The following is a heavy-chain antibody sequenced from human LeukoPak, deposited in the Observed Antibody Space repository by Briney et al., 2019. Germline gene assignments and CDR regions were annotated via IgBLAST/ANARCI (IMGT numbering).Heavy chain of an antibody. Sequence: ASVKVSCKASGYTFTSYGISWVRQARGQGLEWMGWISDYNGNTNYAQKLQGRVTMTTDTSTSTAYMELRSLRSDDTVVYYCAREPYCSSTSCPPADYWGQGTLVTVSS. V-gene: IGHV1-18*04. CDR3: AREPYCSSTSCPPADY. J-gene: IGHJ4*02. D-gene: IGHD2-2*01. CDR2: ISDYNGNT. CDR1: GYTFTSYG.